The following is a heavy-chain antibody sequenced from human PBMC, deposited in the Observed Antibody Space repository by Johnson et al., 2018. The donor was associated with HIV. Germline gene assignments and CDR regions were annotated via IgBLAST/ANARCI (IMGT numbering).Heavy chain of an antibody. CDR3: TTFNSQMGEDVFDI. Sequence: QVQLVESGGGVVQPGRSLRLSCAASGFTFSSYGMHWVRQAPGKGLEWVAVISYDGSNKYYADSVTDRFTISRDNSKNTLFLQMNGLRVEDTAIYYCTTFNSQMGEDVFDIWGQGTMVTVSS. CDR1: GFTFSSYG. V-gene: IGHV3-30*03. J-gene: IGHJ3*02. CDR2: ISYDGSNK. D-gene: IGHD3-16*01.